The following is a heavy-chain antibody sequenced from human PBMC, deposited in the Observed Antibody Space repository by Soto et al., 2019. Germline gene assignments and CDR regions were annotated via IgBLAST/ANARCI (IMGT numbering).Heavy chain of an antibody. Sequence: SETLSLTCTVSGGSISSGGYYWSWIRQHPGKGLEWIGYIYYSGSTYYNPSLKSRVTISVDTSKNQFSLKLSSVTAADTAVYYCARGDLKVTVFDYWGQGTLVTVSS. D-gene: IGHD2-21*02. CDR3: ARGDLKVTVFDY. J-gene: IGHJ4*02. CDR1: GGSISSGGYY. CDR2: IYYSGST. V-gene: IGHV4-31*03.